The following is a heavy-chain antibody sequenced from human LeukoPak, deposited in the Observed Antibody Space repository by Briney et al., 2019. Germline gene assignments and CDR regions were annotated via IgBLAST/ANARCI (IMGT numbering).Heavy chain of an antibody. CDR3: ARDRSTLTSSDY. D-gene: IGHD4-17*01. CDR1: GFTFSYYS. V-gene: IGHV3-21*06. Sequence: GGSLRLSCAASGFTFSYYSMNWFRQSPGRGLEWVSGISSDANYIYYSDSVKGRFTISRDNAKNSLFLQMNSLRVEDAAVYYCARDRSTLTSSDYWGQGTLVTVSS. CDR2: ISSDANYI. J-gene: IGHJ4*02.